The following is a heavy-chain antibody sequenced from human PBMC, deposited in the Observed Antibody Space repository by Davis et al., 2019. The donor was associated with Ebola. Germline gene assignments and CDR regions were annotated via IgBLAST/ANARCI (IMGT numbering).Heavy chain of an antibody. Sequence: PGGSLRLSCAASGFTFSSYDMHWVRQATGKGLEWVSAIGTAGDTYYPGSVKGRFTISRENAKNSLYLQMNSLRAEDTAVYYCARAMGYSSSWYYWGQGTLVTVSS. CDR1: GFTFSSYD. CDR3: ARAMGYSSSWYY. CDR2: IGTAGDT. V-gene: IGHV3-13*01. J-gene: IGHJ4*02. D-gene: IGHD6-13*01.